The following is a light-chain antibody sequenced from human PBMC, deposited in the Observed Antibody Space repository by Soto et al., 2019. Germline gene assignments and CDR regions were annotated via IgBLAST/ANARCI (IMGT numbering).Light chain of an antibody. CDR2: GAS. J-gene: IGKJ4*01. V-gene: IGKV1D-12*01. CDR3: QQADSFPLN. CDR1: QDISTL. Sequence: DIQMTQSPSSVSASIGDTVTITCRASQDISTLLAWYQQKPGKAPKLLIYGASTLESGVPSRFSGRGSGTDFTLTISSLQPEDFATYFCQQADSFPLNVGGGTKVEIK.